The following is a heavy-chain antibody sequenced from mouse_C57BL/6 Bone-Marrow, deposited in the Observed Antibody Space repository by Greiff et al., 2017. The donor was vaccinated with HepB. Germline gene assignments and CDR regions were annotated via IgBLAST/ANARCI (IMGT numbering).Heavy chain of an antibody. J-gene: IGHJ3*01. CDR2: IDPENGDT. CDR3: TFYYCSSPPFAY. V-gene: IGHV14-4*01. D-gene: IGHD1-1*01. CDR1: GFNIKDDY. Sequence: VQLKQSGAELVRPGASVKLSCTASGFNIKDDYMHWVKQRPEQGLEWIGWIDPENGDTEYASKFQGKATITADTSSNTAYLQLSSLTSEDTAVYYCTFYYCSSPPFAYWGQGTLVTVSA.